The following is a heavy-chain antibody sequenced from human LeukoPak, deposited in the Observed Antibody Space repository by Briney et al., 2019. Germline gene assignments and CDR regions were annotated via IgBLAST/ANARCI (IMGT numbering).Heavy chain of an antibody. Sequence: GGSLKLSCAASGFTFSSYAMSWVRQAPGKGLEWVSVIYSGGSTYYADSVKGRFTISRDNSKNTLYLQMNSLRAEDTAVYYCARVLPDSSSWYWDVYYYYGMDVWGQGTTVTVSS. D-gene: IGHD6-13*01. CDR3: ARVLPDSSSWYWDVYYYYGMDV. V-gene: IGHV3-66*01. J-gene: IGHJ6*02. CDR2: IYSGGST. CDR1: GFTFSSYA.